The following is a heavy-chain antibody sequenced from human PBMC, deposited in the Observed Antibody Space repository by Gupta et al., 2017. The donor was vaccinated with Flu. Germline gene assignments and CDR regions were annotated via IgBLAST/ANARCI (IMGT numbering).Heavy chain of an antibody. CDR1: NASFSGYF. D-gene: IGHD3-22*01. Sequence: QLQLQQGGAGLLKPSETLSRTCAVYNASFSGYFWSWIRQPPGKGLEWIGEINHSGSTNYNPSLKSRVTISVDTSKNHFSLRLSSVTAADTAIYYCARGRVEYYYDSSGYYWLDFWGQGSLVTVSS. CDR3: ARGRVEYYYDSSGYYWLDF. V-gene: IGHV4-34*01. J-gene: IGHJ4*02. CDR2: INHSGST.